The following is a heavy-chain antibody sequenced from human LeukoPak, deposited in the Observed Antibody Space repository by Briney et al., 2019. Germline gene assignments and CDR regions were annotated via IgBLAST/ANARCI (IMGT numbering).Heavy chain of an antibody. J-gene: IGHJ4*02. CDR1: GFTFSSYG. CDR3: ARASPKEWGLDY. D-gene: IGHD3-3*01. CDR2: IRYDGSNK. V-gene: IGHV3-30*02. Sequence: GGSLRLSCAASGFTFSSYGMHWVRQAPGKGLEWVAFIRYDGSNKYYADSVKGRFTISRDNAKNSLYLQMNSLRAEDTAVYYCARASPKEWGLDYWGQGTLVTVSS.